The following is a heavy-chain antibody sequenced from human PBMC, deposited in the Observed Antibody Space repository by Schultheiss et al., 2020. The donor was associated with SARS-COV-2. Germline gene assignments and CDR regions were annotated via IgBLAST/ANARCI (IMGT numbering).Heavy chain of an antibody. Sequence: GESLKISCAASGFTFSSYAMHWVRQAPGKGLEWVAVISYDGNNKYYADYAKGRFTVSRDNSKNTLYLQMNSLRAEDTAVYYCAKDQIGAVTDYWGQGTLVTVSS. V-gene: IGHV3-30*07. CDR2: ISYDGNNK. D-gene: IGHD4-17*01. J-gene: IGHJ4*02. CDR1: GFTFSSYA. CDR3: AKDQIGAVTDY.